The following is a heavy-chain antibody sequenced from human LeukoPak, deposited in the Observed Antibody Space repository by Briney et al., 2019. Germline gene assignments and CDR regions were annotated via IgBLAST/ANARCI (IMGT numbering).Heavy chain of an antibody. CDR2: ISYDGSNK. CDR3: AVGSYYFDY. J-gene: IGHJ4*02. V-gene: IGHV3-30*03. D-gene: IGHD3-10*01. Sequence: GGSLRLSCAASGFTFSSYGMHWVRQAPGKGLEWVAVISYDGSNKYYADSVKGRFTISRDNSKNTLYVQMNSLRAEDTAVYYCAVGSYYFDYWGQGTLVTVSS. CDR1: GFTFSSYG.